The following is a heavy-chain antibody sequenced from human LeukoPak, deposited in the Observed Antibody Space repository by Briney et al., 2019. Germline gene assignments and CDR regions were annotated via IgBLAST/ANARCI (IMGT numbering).Heavy chain of an antibody. CDR2: ISGSDDT. D-gene: IGHD5-24*01. V-gene: IGHV3-23*01. Sequence: GGSLRLSCAASGFTFNTYAMSWVRQAPGKGLEWVSGISGSDDTYFANSVKGRFTISRDNSKNTLYLQLNSLRAEDTAVYYCAKQRRDGYNTNYYFDDWGQGTLATVSS. CDR1: GFTFNTYA. CDR3: AKQRRDGYNTNYYFDD. J-gene: IGHJ4*02.